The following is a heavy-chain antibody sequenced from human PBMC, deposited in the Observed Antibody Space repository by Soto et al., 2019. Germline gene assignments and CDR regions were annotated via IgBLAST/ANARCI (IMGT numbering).Heavy chain of an antibody. D-gene: IGHD2-15*01. Sequence: QLQESGPGLVKTSETLSLTCSVSGGSISGDGSYWAWIRQYPGKGLEWIGYIYYSGTTYYNPSLWSRASISVDTSKSQFSLRLDSVNAADTAIYYCARETKTYCSGGSCNWFDPWGQGILVAVSS. CDR3: ARETKTYCSGGSCNWFDP. V-gene: IGHV4-31*03. J-gene: IGHJ5*02. CDR2: IYYSGTT. CDR1: GGSISGDGSY.